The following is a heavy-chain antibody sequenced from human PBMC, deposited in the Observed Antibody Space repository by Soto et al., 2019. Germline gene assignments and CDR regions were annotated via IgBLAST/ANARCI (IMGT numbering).Heavy chain of an antibody. CDR2: IIPMFGTA. V-gene: IGHV1-69*12. Sequence: QVQLVQSGAEVKKPGSSVKVSCKASGGTFRSDAISWVRQAPGRGLEWMGGIIPMFGTANYARNFQGRVTISADESTGTAYMEIISLRSEDTAVYYCARGEQQVRYYYYSMDVWGQGTTVTVSS. J-gene: IGHJ6*02. CDR3: ARGEQQVRYYYYSMDV. CDR1: GGTFRSDA. D-gene: IGHD6-13*01.